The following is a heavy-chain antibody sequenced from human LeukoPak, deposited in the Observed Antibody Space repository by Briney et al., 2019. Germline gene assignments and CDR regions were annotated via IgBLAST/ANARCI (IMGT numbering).Heavy chain of an antibody. D-gene: IGHD6-13*01. CDR2: INPNSGGT. Sequence: ASVKVSCKASGYTFTGYYMHWVRQAPGQGLEWMGRINPNSGGTNYAQKFQGRVTMTRDTSISTAYMVLSRLRSDDTAVYYCARVGTSSSWYNWFDPWGQGTLVTVSS. CDR1: GYTFTGYY. J-gene: IGHJ5*02. V-gene: IGHV1-2*06. CDR3: ARVGTSSSWYNWFDP.